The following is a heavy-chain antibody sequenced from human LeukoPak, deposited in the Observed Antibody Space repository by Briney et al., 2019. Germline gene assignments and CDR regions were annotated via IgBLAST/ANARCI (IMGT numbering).Heavy chain of an antibody. V-gene: IGHV3-48*02. J-gene: IGHJ3*02. CDR1: GFTFSSYS. D-gene: IGHD1-14*01. CDR3: ARDFRNSHRLDI. Sequence: PGGSLRLSCAASGFTFSSYSMNWVRQAPGKGLGWVAYISSSSNIMYYADSVKGRFTISRDNAKNSLYLQMNSLRDEDTAVYYCARDFRNSHRLDIWGQGTLVTVSS. CDR2: ISSSSNIM.